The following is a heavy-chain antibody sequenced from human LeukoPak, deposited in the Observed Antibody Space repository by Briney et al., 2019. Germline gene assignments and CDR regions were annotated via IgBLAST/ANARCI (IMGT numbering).Heavy chain of an antibody. Sequence: GGSLRLSCAASGFTFSSYAMHWVRQAPGKGLEWVAVISYDGSNKYHADSVKGRFTISRDNSKNTLYLQMNSLRAEDTAVYYCAKDPRGYSSSFYWGQGTLVTVSS. J-gene: IGHJ4*02. V-gene: IGHV3-30-3*01. D-gene: IGHD6-13*01. CDR2: ISYDGSNK. CDR3: AKDPRGYSSSFY. CDR1: GFTFSSYA.